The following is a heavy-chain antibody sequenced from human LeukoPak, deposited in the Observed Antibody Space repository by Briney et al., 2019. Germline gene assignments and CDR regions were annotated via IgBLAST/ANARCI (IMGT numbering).Heavy chain of an antibody. D-gene: IGHD3-10*01. CDR3: ARPGDYYGSGSYYNNDAFDI. CDR2: ISSSSSYL. Sequence: PGGSLRLSCAASGFTFSSYSMNWVRQAPGKGLEWVSSISSSSSYLYYADSVKGRFTISRDNAKNSLYLQMNSLRAEDTAVYYCARPGDYYGSGSYYNNDAFDIWGQGTMVTVSS. V-gene: IGHV3-21*01. CDR1: GFTFSSYS. J-gene: IGHJ3*02.